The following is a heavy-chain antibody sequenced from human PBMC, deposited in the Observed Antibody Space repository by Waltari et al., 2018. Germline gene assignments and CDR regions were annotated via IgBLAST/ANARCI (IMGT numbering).Heavy chain of an antibody. V-gene: IGHV4-59*01. CDR2: IYYSGSS. CDR3: ARGVLTGYYEWGY. J-gene: IGHJ4*02. D-gene: IGHD3-9*01. CDR1: GGSISSYY. Sequence: QVQLQESGPGLVKPSETLSLTCTVSGGSISSYYWRWIRQPPGKGLEWIGYIYYSGSSNYNPPLKSRVTIAVDTAKNQFSLKLSAVTAADTAVYYWARGVLTGYYEWGYWGQGTLVTVSA.